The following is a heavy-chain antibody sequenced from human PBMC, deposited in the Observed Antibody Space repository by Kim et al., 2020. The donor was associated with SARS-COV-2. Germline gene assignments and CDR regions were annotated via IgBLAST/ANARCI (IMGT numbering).Heavy chain of an antibody. V-gene: IGHV3-11*04. Sequence: GGSLRLSCAASGFTFSDYYMSWIRQAPGKGLVWISYISSSGSTIYYADSVKGRFTISRDNAKNSLYLQMNSLRAEDTAVYYCARDPHYYYYGMDVWGQGTTVTVSS. CDR1: GFTFSDYY. CDR2: ISSSGSTI. J-gene: IGHJ6*02. CDR3: ARDPHYYYYGMDV.